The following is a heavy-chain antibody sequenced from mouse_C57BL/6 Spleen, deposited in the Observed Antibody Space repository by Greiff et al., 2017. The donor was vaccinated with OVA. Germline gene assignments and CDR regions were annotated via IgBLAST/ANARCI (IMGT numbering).Heavy chain of an antibody. CDR3: ARWGYGSSAFAY. CDR1: GYTFTSYW. V-gene: IGHV1-61*01. CDR2: IYPSDSET. J-gene: IGHJ3*01. D-gene: IGHD1-1*01. Sequence: QVQLKQPGAELVRPGSSVKLSCKASGYTFTSYWMDWVKQRPGQGLEWIGNIYPSDSETHYNQKFKDKATLTVDKSSSTAYMQLSSLTSEDSAVDYCARWGYGSSAFAYWGQGTLVTAAA.